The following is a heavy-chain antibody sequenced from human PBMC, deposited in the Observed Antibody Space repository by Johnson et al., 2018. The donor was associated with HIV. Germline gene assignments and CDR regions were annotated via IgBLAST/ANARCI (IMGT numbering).Heavy chain of an antibody. Sequence: VQLVESGGGLVKPGGSLRLSCAASGFTFSNAWMSWVRQAPGKGLEWVGRIKSKTDGGTTDYAAPVKGRFTISRDDSKNTLYLQMNRLKTEDTAVYYCTTWPYYYETSEAACDIWGQGTMVTVSS. CDR2: IKSKTDGGTT. CDR3: TTWPYYYETSEAACDI. V-gene: IGHV3-15*01. D-gene: IGHD3-22*01. J-gene: IGHJ3*02. CDR1: GFTFSNAW.